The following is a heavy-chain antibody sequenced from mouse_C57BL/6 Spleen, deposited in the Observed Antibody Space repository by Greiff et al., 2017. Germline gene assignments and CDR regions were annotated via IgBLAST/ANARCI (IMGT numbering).Heavy chain of an antibody. D-gene: IGHD2-4*01. CDR3: ASGGLRAFAY. J-gene: IGHJ3*01. V-gene: IGHV1-82*01. CDR2: IYPGDGDT. CDR1: GYAFSSSW. Sequence: VQLQQSGPELVKPGASVKISCKASGYAFSSSWMNWVKQRPGKGLEWIGRIYPGDGDTNYNGKFKGKATLTADKSSSTAYMQLSSLTSEDSAVYFCASGGLRAFAYWGQGTLVTVSA.